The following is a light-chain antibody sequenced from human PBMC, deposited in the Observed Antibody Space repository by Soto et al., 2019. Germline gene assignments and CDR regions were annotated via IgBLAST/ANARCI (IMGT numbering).Light chain of an antibody. CDR1: QSVRST. CDR3: QQYKDWPLT. Sequence: EIVMTQSPATLSVSPGGRATLSCRASQSVRSTLAWYQQKPGQAPRLLIYGASTRATGFPARFSGSGSGREFTLTISSLQSEDFAVYYCQQYKDWPLTFGGGTRVEIK. CDR2: GAS. V-gene: IGKV3-15*01. J-gene: IGKJ4*01.